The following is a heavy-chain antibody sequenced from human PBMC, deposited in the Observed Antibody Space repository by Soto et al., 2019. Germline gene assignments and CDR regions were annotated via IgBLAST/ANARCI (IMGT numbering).Heavy chain of an antibody. V-gene: IGHV1-18*01. CDR3: ARDIGVDIDY. CDR1: GYTFNDFG. D-gene: IGHD2-15*01. Sequence: QVQLVQSGAEVQKPGASVKVSCKTSGYTFNDFGIPWVRQAPGLGLEWLGWIYSKAGTINFAPKFQGRVIMTTDTSTSTAYMELTSLTFDDSAVYFCARDIGVDIDYWGQGTLVTVS. CDR2: IYSKAGTI. J-gene: IGHJ4*02.